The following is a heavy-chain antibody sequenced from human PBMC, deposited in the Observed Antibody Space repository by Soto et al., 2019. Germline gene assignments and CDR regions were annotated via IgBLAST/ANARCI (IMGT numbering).Heavy chain of an antibody. V-gene: IGHV3-23*01. D-gene: IGHD2-15*01. Sequence: PGGSLRLSCAASGFTFSSYAMSWVRQAPGKGLEWVSAISGSGGSTYYADSVKGRFTISRDNSKNTLYLQMNSLRAEDTAVYYCAKPRYCSGFSCYSYYYYYMDVWGKGTTVNVSS. CDR1: GFTFSSYA. CDR3: AKPRYCSGFSCYSYYYYYMDV. J-gene: IGHJ6*03. CDR2: ISGSGGST.